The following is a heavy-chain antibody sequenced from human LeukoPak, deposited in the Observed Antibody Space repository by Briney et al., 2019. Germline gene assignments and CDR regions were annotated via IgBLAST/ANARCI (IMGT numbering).Heavy chain of an antibody. D-gene: IGHD3-9*01. J-gene: IGHJ5*02. CDR3: ARGSLTPNWFDP. V-gene: IGHV4-34*01. CDR2: INHSGST. Sequence: PSETLSLTCAVYGGSFSGYYWSGIRQPPGKGLEWIGEINHSGSTNYNPSLKSRVTISVDTSKNQFSLKLSSVTAADTAVYYCARGSLTPNWFDPWGQGTLVTVSS. CDR1: GGSFSGYY.